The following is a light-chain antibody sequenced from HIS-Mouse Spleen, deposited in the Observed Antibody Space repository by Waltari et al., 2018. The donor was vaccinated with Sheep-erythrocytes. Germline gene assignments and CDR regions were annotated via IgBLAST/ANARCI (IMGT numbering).Light chain of an antibody. V-gene: IGLV3-10*01. CDR2: EDS. J-gene: IGLJ1*01. CDR1: ALPKKY. Sequence: SYELTQPPSGSVSPGQPARITCSGDALPKKYPYWYQQKSGQAPVLVIYEDSKRPSGIPERFPGSSSGTMATLTISGAQVEDEADYYCYSTDSSGNHRVFGTGTKVTVL. CDR3: YSTDSSGNHRV.